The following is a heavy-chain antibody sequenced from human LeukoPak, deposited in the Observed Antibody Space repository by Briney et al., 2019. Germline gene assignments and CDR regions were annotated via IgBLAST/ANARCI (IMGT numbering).Heavy chain of an antibody. CDR2: INHSGST. CDR3: ASNWSDFDY. D-gene: IGHD1-1*01. V-gene: IGHV4-34*01. J-gene: IGHJ4*02. CDR1: GGSFSGYY. Sequence: PSETLSLTCAVYGGSFSGYYWSWIRQPPGKGLEWIGEINHSGSTNYNPSLKTRLTISLDTSKNQFSLKLSSVTAADTAVYYCASNWSDFDYWGQGILVTVSS.